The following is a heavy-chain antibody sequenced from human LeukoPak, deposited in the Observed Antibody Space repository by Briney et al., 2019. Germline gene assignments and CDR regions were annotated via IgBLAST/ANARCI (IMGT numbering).Heavy chain of an antibody. V-gene: IGHV4-38-2*02. D-gene: IGHD5-12*01. CDR2: INHSGST. Sequence: PSETLSLTCSVSGYSIISGYCWGWIRQPPGKGLEWIGEINHSGSTNYNPSLKSRVTISVDTSKNQFSLKLSSVTAADTAVYYCARGVVDIVATPFFDYWGQGTLVTVSS. J-gene: IGHJ4*02. CDR1: GYSIISGYC. CDR3: ARGVVDIVATPFFDY.